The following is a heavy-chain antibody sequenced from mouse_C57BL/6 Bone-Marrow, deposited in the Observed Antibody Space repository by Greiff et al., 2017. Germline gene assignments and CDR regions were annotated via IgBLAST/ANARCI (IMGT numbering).Heavy chain of an antibody. CDR3: AREAYYSNYYWHFDV. CDR1: GYTFTSYW. Sequence: QVQLQQSGAELVKPGASVTLSCKASGYTFTSYWMHWVKQRPGQGLEWIGMIHPNSGSTNYNEKFKSKATLTVDKSSSTAYMQLSSLTSEDSAVYYCAREAYYSNYYWHFDVWGTGTTVTVSS. V-gene: IGHV1-64*01. CDR2: IHPNSGST. D-gene: IGHD2-5*01. J-gene: IGHJ1*03.